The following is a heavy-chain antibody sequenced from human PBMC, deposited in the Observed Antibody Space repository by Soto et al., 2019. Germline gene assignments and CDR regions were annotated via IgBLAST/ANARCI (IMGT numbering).Heavy chain of an antibody. CDR2: ISGSGGST. CDR1: GFTFSSYA. Sequence: EVQLLESGRGLVQPGGSLRLSCAASGFTFSSYAMSWVRQAPGKGLEWVSAISGSGGSTYYADSVKGRFTISRDNSKNTLYLQMNSLRAEDTAVYYCAKGTSPFWSRFDYWGQGTLVTVSS. CDR3: AKGTSPFWSRFDY. J-gene: IGHJ4*02. V-gene: IGHV3-23*01. D-gene: IGHD3-3*01.